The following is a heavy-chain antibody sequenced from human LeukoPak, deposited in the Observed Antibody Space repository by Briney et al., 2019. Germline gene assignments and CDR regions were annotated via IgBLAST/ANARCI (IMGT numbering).Heavy chain of an antibody. J-gene: IGHJ6*02. D-gene: IGHD2-15*01. CDR3: ARDRNYCSDGSCSPFGLDV. CDR1: GRSISSYH. Sequence: SETLSLTCTVSGRSISSYHWSWIRQPAGKGLEWIGRIYTRGSTNYNPSLKSRVTVSADQSKNQCSLKLISATAEDTAVYYCARDRNYCSDGSCSPFGLDVWGQGTTVTVSS. CDR2: IYTRGST. V-gene: IGHV4-4*07.